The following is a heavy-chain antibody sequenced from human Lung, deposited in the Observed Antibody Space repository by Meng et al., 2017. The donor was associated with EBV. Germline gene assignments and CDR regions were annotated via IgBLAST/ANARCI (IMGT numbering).Heavy chain of an antibody. CDR3: ARDERSWYYFDY. Sequence: QVQLQQSGPGLVKPSQTLPLTCAISGDSVSSTSVTWNCIRQSPSGGLEWLGRTYYRSKWYTDYALSLKSRVTINADTSKNHFSLQLNSVTPEDTAVYYCARDERSWYYFDYWGQGTLVTVAS. CDR2: TYYRSKWYT. D-gene: IGHD6-13*01. CDR1: GDSVSSTSVT. V-gene: IGHV6-1*01. J-gene: IGHJ4*02.